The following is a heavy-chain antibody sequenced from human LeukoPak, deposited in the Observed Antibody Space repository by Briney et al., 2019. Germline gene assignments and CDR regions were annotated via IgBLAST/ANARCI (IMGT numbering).Heavy chain of an antibody. CDR2: IIPIFGTA. CDR1: GDTISAYS. J-gene: IGHJ4*02. Sequence: SVKVSCKAAGDTISAYSLNWVRQAPGQGLEWMGGIIPIFGTANYAQKFQGRVTITADKSTSTAYMELSSLRSEDTAVYYCARSSIIAAAGPYYFDYWGQGTLVTVSS. V-gene: IGHV1-69*06. CDR3: ARSSIIAAAGPYYFDY. D-gene: IGHD6-13*01.